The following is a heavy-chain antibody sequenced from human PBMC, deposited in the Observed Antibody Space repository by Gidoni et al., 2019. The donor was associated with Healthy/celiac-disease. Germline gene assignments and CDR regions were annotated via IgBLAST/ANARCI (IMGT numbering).Heavy chain of an antibody. CDR2: IYSGGST. V-gene: IGHV3-53*01. CDR3: ATDSSGYFLHWYFDL. J-gene: IGHJ2*01. D-gene: IGHD3-22*01. CDR1: GFTVRSNY. Sequence: EVQLVESGGGLLQPGGSPRLFCAVSGFTVRSNYMSWVRQDPGKGLEWVSIIYSGGSTYYADSVESRFTISRDNSKNTLYLQMNSLRAEDTAVYYCATDSSGYFLHWYFDLWGRGTLVTVSS.